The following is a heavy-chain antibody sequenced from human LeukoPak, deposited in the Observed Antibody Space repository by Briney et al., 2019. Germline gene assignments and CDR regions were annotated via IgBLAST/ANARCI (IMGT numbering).Heavy chain of an antibody. J-gene: IGHJ3*02. CDR3: ASFTGIAAAGTGAFDI. Sequence: ASETLSLTCAVSGGSISSSNWWSWVRQPPGKGLEWIGEIYHSGSTNYNPSLKSRVTISVDKSKNQFSLKLSSVTAADTAVYYCASFTGIAAAGTGAFDIWGQGTMDTVSS. CDR1: GGSISSSNW. CDR2: IYHSGST. V-gene: IGHV4-4*02. D-gene: IGHD6-13*01.